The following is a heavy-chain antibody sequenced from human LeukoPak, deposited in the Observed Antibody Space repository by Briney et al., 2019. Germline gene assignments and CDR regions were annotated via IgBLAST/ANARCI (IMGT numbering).Heavy chain of an antibody. CDR2: ISGDGGST. V-gene: IGHV3-43*02. J-gene: IGHJ4*02. D-gene: IGHD5-24*01. CDR1: GFTFDDYA. Sequence: GGSLRLSCAASGFTFDDYAMHWVRQAPGKGLEWVSLISGDGGSTYYADSVKGRFTISRDNSKNSLYLQMNSLRTEDTALYYCAKDIMREMATISNDYWGQGTLVTVSS. CDR3: AKDIMREMATISNDY.